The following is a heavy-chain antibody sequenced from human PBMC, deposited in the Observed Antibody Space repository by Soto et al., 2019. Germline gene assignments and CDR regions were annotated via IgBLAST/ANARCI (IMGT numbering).Heavy chain of an antibody. CDR3: ARGYCSGGSCYRPYYYYGMDV. J-gene: IGHJ6*02. Sequence: PGGSLRLSCAASGFTVSSNYMSWVRQAPGKGLEWVSVIYSGGSTYYADSVKGRFTISRDNSKNTLYLQMNSLRAEDTAVYYCARGYCSGGSCYRPYYYYGMDVWGQGTTVTVSS. CDR2: IYSGGST. CDR1: GFTVSSNY. V-gene: IGHV3-53*01. D-gene: IGHD2-15*01.